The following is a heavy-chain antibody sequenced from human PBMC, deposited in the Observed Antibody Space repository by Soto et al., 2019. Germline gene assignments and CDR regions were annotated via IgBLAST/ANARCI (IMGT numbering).Heavy chain of an antibody. CDR2: ISGSGGST. CDR1: GFTFSSYA. J-gene: IGHJ6*02. D-gene: IGHD3-3*01. CDR3: AKYDFWSGFEAGYYYYYYGMDV. V-gene: IGHV3-23*01. Sequence: PGGSLRLSCAASGFTFSSYAMSWVRQAPGKGLEWVSAISGSGGSTYYADSVKGRFTISRDNSKNTLYLQMNSLRAEDTAVYYCAKYDFWSGFEAGYYYYYYGMDVWGQGTTVTVSS.